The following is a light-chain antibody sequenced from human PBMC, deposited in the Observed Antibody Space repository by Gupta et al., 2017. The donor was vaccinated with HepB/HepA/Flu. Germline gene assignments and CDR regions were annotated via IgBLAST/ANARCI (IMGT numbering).Light chain of an antibody. CDR1: ETLLHSNGNTY. J-gene: IGKJ2*01. CDR3: MQGTHWPYT. Sequence: DVVMTQSPLSLPVTLGQPASISCRSSETLLHSNGNTYLNWLQQRPGQSPRRLIYRVSNRDSGVPDRFSGSGSGTDFTLKISRVEAEDVGVYYCMQGTHWPYTFGQGTKLEIK. V-gene: IGKV2-30*02. CDR2: RVS.